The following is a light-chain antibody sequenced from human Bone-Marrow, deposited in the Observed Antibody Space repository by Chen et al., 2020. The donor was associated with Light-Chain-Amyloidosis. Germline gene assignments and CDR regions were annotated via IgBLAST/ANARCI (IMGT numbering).Light chain of an antibody. Sequence: DLQLTQSPTSLSASIGDRVTITCRASQSIGNYLNWYQQKPGKAPRLLIFAASSLQSGVPSRFSGSGFGTDFTLTISSLQPEDFATYYCQQSFITLLRFTFGPGTKVDTK. J-gene: IGKJ3*01. CDR2: AAS. CDR3: QQSFITLLRFT. V-gene: IGKV1-39*01. CDR1: QSIGNY.